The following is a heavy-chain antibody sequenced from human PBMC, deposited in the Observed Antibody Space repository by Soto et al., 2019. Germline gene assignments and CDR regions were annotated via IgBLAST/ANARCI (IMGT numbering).Heavy chain of an antibody. D-gene: IGHD2-2*01. CDR3: ARVDCSSTSCYFYYYYGMDV. CDR1: EFTFSLYV. Sequence: GGSLRLSCVGSEFTFSLYVIGWVRQAPGKGPEWVSFISGSGASTYYADSVKGRFAISRDNSKNTVYLQMNNLRPEDTAVYYCARVDCSSTSCYFYYYYGMDVWGQGTTVTVYS. CDR2: ISGSGAST. V-gene: IGHV3-23*01. J-gene: IGHJ6*02.